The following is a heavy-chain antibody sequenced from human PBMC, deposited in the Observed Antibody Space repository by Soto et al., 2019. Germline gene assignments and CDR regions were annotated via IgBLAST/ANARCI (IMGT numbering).Heavy chain of an antibody. D-gene: IGHD5-18*01. J-gene: IGHJ5*02. Sequence: QVQLQESGPGLVKPSQTLSLTCTVSGGSISSGGYYWSWIRQHPGKGLEWIGYIYYSGSTYYNPSLKSRVTISVDTSKNQFSLKLSSVTAADTAVYYCARVGYSYGSRVVRGRLRWFDPWGQGTLVTVSS. V-gene: IGHV4-31*03. CDR3: ARVGYSYGSRVVRGRLRWFDP. CDR2: IYYSGST. CDR1: GGSISSGGYY.